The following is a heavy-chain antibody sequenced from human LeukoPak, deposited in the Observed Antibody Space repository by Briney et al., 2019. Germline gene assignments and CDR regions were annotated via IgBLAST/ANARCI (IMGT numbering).Heavy chain of an antibody. Sequence: GGSLRLSCAASGFTFSSYGMSWVRQAPGKGLEWVSAISGSGGSTYYADSVKGRFTISRDNSKNTLYLQMNSLRAEDTAVYYCAMSYYDSSGYYDFDYWGQGTLVTVSS. J-gene: IGHJ4*02. CDR3: AMSYYDSSGYYDFDY. D-gene: IGHD3-22*01. CDR1: GFTFSSYG. V-gene: IGHV3-23*01. CDR2: ISGSGGST.